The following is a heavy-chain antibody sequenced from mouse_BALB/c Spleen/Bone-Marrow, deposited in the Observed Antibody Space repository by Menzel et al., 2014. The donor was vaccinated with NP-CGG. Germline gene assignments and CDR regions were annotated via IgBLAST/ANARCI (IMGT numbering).Heavy chain of an antibody. Sequence: EVQLVESGGGLVKPGGSLKLSCEASGITVSSYAMSWARQTPEKRLEWVASIGSGGRKHYPDSVEGRLTISRDNARNILYLQVSSLRSEDTAMYYCARGGMTPFDFWGQGITLTVSS. CDR3: ARGGMTPFDF. CDR2: IGSGGRK. J-gene: IGHJ2*01. V-gene: IGHV5-6-5*01. D-gene: IGHD2-13*01. CDR1: GITVSSYA.